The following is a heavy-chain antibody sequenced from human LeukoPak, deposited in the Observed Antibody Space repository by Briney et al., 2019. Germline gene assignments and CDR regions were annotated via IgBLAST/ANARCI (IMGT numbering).Heavy chain of an antibody. D-gene: IGHD6-19*01. V-gene: IGHV3-48*02. CDR3: ARGTYSSGWLEFSDFDF. CDR1: GFTFSSYS. Sequence: GGSLRLSCAASGFTFSSYSMNWVRQAPGKGLEWVSYISSSSSTIYYADSVKGRFTISRDNAKNSLYLQMNSLRDEDTAVYYCARGTYSSGWLEFSDFDFWGQGTLVTVSS. CDR2: ISSSSSTI. J-gene: IGHJ4*02.